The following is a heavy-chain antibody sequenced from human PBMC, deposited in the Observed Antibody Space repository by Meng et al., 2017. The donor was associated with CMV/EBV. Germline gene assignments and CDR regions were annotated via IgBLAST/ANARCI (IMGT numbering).Heavy chain of an antibody. CDR3: ARDRYYYDSSGYYGGFDY. CDR2: INPSGGST. CDR1: PFTSYY. V-gene: IGHV1-46*01. Sequence: PFTSYYMHWVRQAPGQGLEWMGIINPSGGSTSYAQKFQGRVTMTRDTSTSTVYMELSSLRSEDTAVYYCARDRYYYDSSGYYGGFDYWGQGTLVTVSS. D-gene: IGHD3-22*01. J-gene: IGHJ4*02.